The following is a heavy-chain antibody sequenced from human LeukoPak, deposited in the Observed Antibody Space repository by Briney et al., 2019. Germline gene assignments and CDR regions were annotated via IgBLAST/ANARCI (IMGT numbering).Heavy chain of an antibody. J-gene: IGHJ4*02. CDR2: IWSDAINQ. Sequence: GGSLSLSCTVSGFNFRNYQMHWVGQAPPTGLAWVAVIWSDAINQFDPESVKGRFSVSRDNSRHTKDLQMDSLRTEDTAVYYCVREATGPGTRCLFDYWGQGALVTVSS. D-gene: IGHD3-10*01. V-gene: IGHV3-33*08. CDR3: VREATGPGTRCLFDY. CDR1: GFNFRNYQ.